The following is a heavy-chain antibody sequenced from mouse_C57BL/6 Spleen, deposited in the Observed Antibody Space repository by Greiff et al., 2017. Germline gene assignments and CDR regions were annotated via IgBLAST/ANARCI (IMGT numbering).Heavy chain of an antibody. D-gene: IGHD4-1*02. J-gene: IGHJ3*01. CDR3: TREATGPAWFAY. CDR1: GFTFSSYA. V-gene: IGHV5-9-1*02. CDR2: ISSGGDYI. Sequence: DVKLVEPGEGLVKPGGSLKLSCAASGFTFSSYAMSWVRQTPEQRLEWVAYISSGGDYIYYADTVKGRFTISKDNASNTLYLQMSRLNSEDTAMYYCTREATGPAWFAYWGQGTLVTVSA.